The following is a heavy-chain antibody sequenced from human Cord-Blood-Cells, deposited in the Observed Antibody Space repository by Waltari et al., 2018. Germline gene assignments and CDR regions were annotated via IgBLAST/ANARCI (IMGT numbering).Heavy chain of an antibody. J-gene: IGHJ4*02. CDR3: ARGVAARADY. Sequence: QVQLQQWGAGLLKPSETLSLTCAVYGGSFSGYYWSWIRQPPGKGLEWIGEINHSGSTNYNPSRKSRVTISVDTSKNQFSLKLSSVTAADTAVYYCARGVAARADYWGQGTLVTVSS. CDR2: INHSGST. CDR1: GGSFSGYY. D-gene: IGHD6-6*01. V-gene: IGHV4-34*01.